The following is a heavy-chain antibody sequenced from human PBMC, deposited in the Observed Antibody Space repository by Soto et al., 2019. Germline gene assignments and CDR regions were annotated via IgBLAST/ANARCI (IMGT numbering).Heavy chain of an antibody. Sequence: SETLSLTCAVYGGSFSGYYWSWIRQPPGKGLEWIGEINHSGSTNYNPSLKSRVTISVDTSKNQFSLKLSSVTAADTAVYYCAREKDIAARVLYYGMDVWGQGTTVTVSS. D-gene: IGHD6-6*01. V-gene: IGHV4-34*01. CDR1: GGSFSGYY. CDR2: INHSGST. CDR3: AREKDIAARVLYYGMDV. J-gene: IGHJ6*02.